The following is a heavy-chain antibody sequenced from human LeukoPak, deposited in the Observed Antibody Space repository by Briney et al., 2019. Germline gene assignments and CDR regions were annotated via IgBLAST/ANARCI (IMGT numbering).Heavy chain of an antibody. CDR1: GFSFSNYV. CDR3: AKRVGGTPEL. CDR2: ISYDGRGR. J-gene: IGHJ4*02. D-gene: IGHD1-26*01. V-gene: IGHV3-23*01. Sequence: GGSLRLSCAASGFSFSNYVMTWVRQAPGKGLEWVAAISYDGRGRDYADSVKGRFTISRDNSKSIVYMQMNSLRAGDTARYCCAKRVGGTPELWGRGTLVIVSS.